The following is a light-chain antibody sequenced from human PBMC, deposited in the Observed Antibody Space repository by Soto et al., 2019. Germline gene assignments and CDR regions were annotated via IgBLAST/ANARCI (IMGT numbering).Light chain of an antibody. J-gene: IGKJ5*01. CDR2: DAS. Sequence: EIVLTQSPATLSLSPGERATLSCRASQSVDKFLAWYQQKPGQAPRLLIYDASNRATGIPARFTGSGSGTDFTLTISSLDPEDFAVYYCQQRSNWPPITFGQGTRLEI. V-gene: IGKV3-11*01. CDR1: QSVDKF. CDR3: QQRSNWPPIT.